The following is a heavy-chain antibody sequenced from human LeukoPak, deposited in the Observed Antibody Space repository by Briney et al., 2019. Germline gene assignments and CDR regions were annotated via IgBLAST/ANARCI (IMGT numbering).Heavy chain of an antibody. Sequence: SETLSLTCAVYGGSFSGYCWSWIRQPPGKGLEWIGEINHSGSTNYNPSLKSRVTISVDTARNQVSLKLTSVTAADTAVYYCTRERSTVTFDYWGQGTLVTVSS. CDR3: TRERSTVTFDY. D-gene: IGHD4-17*01. CDR1: GGSFSGYC. CDR2: INHSGST. V-gene: IGHV4-34*01. J-gene: IGHJ4*02.